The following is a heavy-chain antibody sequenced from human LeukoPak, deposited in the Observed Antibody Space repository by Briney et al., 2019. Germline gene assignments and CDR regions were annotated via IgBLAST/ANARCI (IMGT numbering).Heavy chain of an antibody. CDR3: ARTWDCSSTSCYYWFDP. D-gene: IGHD2-2*01. J-gene: IGHJ5*02. CDR1: GGTSSSYA. V-gene: IGHV1-69*13. CDR2: IIPIFGTA. Sequence: GASVKVSCKASGGTSSSYAISWVRQAPGQGLEWMGGIIPIFGTANYAQKFQGRVTITADESTSTAYMELSSLRSEDTAVYYCARTWDCSSTSCYYWFDPWGQGTLVTVSS.